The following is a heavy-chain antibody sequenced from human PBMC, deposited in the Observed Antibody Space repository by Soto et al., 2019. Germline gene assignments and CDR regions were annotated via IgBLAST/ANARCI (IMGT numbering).Heavy chain of an antibody. CDR1: GGSISSGGYY. J-gene: IGHJ4*02. CDR2: IYYSGST. CDR3: ASLDCSSTSCYVGVAYYFDY. V-gene: IGHV4-31*03. D-gene: IGHD2-2*01. Sequence: SETLSLTCTVSGGSISSGGYYWSWIRQHPGKGLEWIGYIYYSGSTYYNPSLKSRVTISVDTSKNQFSLKLSSVTAADTAVYYCASLDCSSTSCYVGVAYYFDYWGQGTLVTVSS.